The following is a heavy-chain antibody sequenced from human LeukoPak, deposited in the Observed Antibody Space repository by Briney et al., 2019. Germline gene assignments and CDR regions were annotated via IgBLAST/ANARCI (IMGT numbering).Heavy chain of an antibody. CDR2: IIPIFGTA. J-gene: IGHJ4*02. CDR3: ARGSHSSGRNDLLSFDY. CDR1: GGTFSSYA. D-gene: IGHD6-19*01. Sequence: SVKVSCKATGGTFSSYAISWVRQAPGQGLEWMGGIIPIFGTASYAQKFQGRVTITADESTSTAYMELSSLRSEDTAVYYCARGSHSSGRNDLLSFDYWGQGTLVTVSS. V-gene: IGHV1-69*13.